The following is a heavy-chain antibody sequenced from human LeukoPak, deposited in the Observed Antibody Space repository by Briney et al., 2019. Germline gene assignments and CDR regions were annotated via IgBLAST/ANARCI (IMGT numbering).Heavy chain of an antibody. V-gene: IGHV5-51*01. J-gene: IGHJ6*03. CDR2: IYPGDSDT. CDR3: ATKGESDADAAYYYYMDV. D-gene: IGHD2-21*01. CDR1: GYTFTNYW. Sequence: GESLKISCKGSGYTFTNYWIGWVRQMPGKGLEWMGIIYPGDSDTRYSPSFQGQVTISADKSIRTAYLQWSSLKASDSAMYYCATKGESDADAAYYYYMDVWGKGTTVTVSS.